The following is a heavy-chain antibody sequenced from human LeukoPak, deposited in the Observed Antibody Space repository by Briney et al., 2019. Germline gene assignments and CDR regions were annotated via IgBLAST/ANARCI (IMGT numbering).Heavy chain of an antibody. J-gene: IGHJ3*01. CDR2: IDGRGGST. Sequence: GGSLRLSCVASGLIFSNYAMTWVRQAPGKGLEWLSSIDGRGGSTYYARPVKGRFTISRDNSKNTLYLQMNSLRAEDTAVYYCALRGGERPTGAFDFGGRGTTATVS. D-gene: IGHD3-16*01. V-gene: IGHV3-23*01. CDR1: GLIFSNYA. CDR3: ALRGGERPTGAFDF.